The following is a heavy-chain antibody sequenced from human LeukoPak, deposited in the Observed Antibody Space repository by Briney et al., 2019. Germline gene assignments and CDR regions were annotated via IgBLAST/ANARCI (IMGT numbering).Heavy chain of an antibody. Sequence: SETLSLTCTVSGRSISSYYWSWIRQPPGKGLEWIRYIYYSGSTNYSPSLKSRVTISVDTSKNQFSLKLSSVTAADTAVYYCARDSRPIYERHRRNWFDPWGQGTLVTVSS. V-gene: IGHV4-59*01. J-gene: IGHJ5*02. CDR1: GRSISSYY. D-gene: IGHD3-3*01. CDR3: ARDSRPIYERHRRNWFDP. CDR2: IYYSGST.